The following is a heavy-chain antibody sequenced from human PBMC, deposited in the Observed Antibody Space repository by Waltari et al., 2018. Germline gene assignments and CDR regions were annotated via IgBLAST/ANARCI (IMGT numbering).Heavy chain of an antibody. CDR1: GFSFNSYE. J-gene: IGHJ6*03. CDR2: ISNSGSTM. Sequence: EVQVVESGGGLVQPGGSLRLSCEASGFSFNSYEINWIRQAPGKGLEWVSYISNSGSTMYYADSVKGRFTISRDNAKNSLYLEMNSLRAEDTAVYYCARPSTEYYYYYYYMDVWGKGTTVTVS. V-gene: IGHV3-48*03. CDR3: ARPSTEYYYYYYYMDV.